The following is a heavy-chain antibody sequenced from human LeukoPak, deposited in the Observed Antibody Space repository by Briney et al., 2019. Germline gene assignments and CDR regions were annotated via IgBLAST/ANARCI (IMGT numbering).Heavy chain of an antibody. CDR1: GYTFTSYY. CDR3: ARAQGGPAHFDY. Sequence: ASVEVSCKASGYTFTSYYMHWVRQAPGQGLEWMGIINPSGGSTSYAQKFQGRVTMTRDTSTSTVYMELSSLRSEDTAMYYCARAQGGPAHFDYWGQGTLVTVSS. CDR2: INPSGGST. V-gene: IGHV1-46*01. J-gene: IGHJ4*02.